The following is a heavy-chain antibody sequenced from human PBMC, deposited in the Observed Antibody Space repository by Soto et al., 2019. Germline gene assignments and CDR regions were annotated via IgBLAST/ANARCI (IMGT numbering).Heavy chain of an antibody. J-gene: IGHJ4*02. CDR2: ISWQSGSI. V-gene: IGHV3-9*01. D-gene: IGHD6-6*01. Sequence: EVQLVESGGGLAQPGRSLRLSCAASGFIFDDYAMHWVRQAPGKGLEWVSGISWQSGSIRYADSVKGRFTISRDNANNSLYLQMNSPRVEDTALYYCAKDMFSSSSAATFDYWGQGILVTVSS. CDR1: GFIFDDYA. CDR3: AKDMFSSSSAATFDY.